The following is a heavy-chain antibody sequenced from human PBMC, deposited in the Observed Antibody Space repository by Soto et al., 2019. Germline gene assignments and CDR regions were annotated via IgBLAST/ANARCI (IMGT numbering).Heavy chain of an antibody. CDR1: GGSITRNNHF. J-gene: IGHJ4*02. CDR3: ARLGSSGWYQGSYFDY. D-gene: IGHD6-19*01. V-gene: IGHV4-39*01. Sequence: QLQLQESGPGLVKASETLSLTCTVSGGSITRNNHFWGWIRQSPGKGLEWIGSIQYGGTTNYNPSLKSRVFMSAETSKHQFSLMMNSVTAADTAVYYCARLGSSGWYQGSYFDYWGQGTLVTVSS. CDR2: IQYGGTT.